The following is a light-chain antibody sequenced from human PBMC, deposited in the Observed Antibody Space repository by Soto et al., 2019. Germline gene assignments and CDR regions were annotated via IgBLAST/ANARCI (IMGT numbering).Light chain of an antibody. CDR3: SSYTSSSTLVV. J-gene: IGLJ2*01. Sequence: QSALTQPASVSGSPGQSITISCTGTSSDVGGYNYVSWYQQHPGKAPKLMIYEVSNRPSGVSNRFSGSKSGNTASLTISGLQVEDEADYYCSSYTSSSTLVVFGGGTMLTVL. CDR2: EVS. CDR1: SSDVGGYNY. V-gene: IGLV2-14*01.